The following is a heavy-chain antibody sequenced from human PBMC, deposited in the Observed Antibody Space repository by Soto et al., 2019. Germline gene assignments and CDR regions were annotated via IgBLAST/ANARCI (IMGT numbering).Heavy chain of an antibody. V-gene: IGHV4-59*08. Sequence: PSETLSLTCTVSGGSISSYYWSWIRQPPGKGLEWIGYIYYSGSTNYNPSLKSRVTISVDTSKNQFSLKLSSVTAADTAVYYCARRDSGGSYYYYYYMDVWGKGTTVTVSS. J-gene: IGHJ6*03. CDR3: ARRDSGGSYYYYYYMDV. D-gene: IGHD2-15*01. CDR2: IYYSGST. CDR1: GGSISSYY.